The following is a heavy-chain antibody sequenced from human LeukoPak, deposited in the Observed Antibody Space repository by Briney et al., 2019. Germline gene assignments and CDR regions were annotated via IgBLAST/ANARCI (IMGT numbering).Heavy chain of an antibody. CDR1: GYTFNGYY. CDR2: ISAYNGNT. D-gene: IGHD3-22*01. J-gene: IGHJ4*02. Sequence: ASVKVSCKASGYTFNGYYMHWVRQAPGQGLEWMGWISAYNGNTNYAQKLQGRVTMTADTSTSTAYMELRSLRSDDTAVYYCARGGVYYDSSGYLHVDYWGQGTLVTVSS. V-gene: IGHV1-18*04. CDR3: ARGGVYYDSSGYLHVDY.